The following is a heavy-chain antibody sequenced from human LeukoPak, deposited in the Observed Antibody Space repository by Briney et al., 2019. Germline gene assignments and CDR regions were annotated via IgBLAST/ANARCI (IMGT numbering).Heavy chain of an antibody. CDR3: ATGTMVRGVMGGDY. Sequence: GASVKVSCKVSGYTLTELSMHWVRQAPGKGLEWMGGFDPEDGETIYAQEFQGRVTMTEDTSTDTAYMELSSLRSEDTAVYYCATGTMVRGVMGGDYWGQGTLVTVSS. D-gene: IGHD3-10*01. J-gene: IGHJ4*02. V-gene: IGHV1-24*01. CDR2: FDPEDGET. CDR1: GYTLTELS.